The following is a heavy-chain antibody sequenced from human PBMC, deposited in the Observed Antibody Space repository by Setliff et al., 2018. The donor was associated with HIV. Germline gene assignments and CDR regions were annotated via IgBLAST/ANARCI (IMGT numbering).Heavy chain of an antibody. J-gene: IGHJ4*02. CDR3: ARAVTTLTAPTHFDY. Sequence: SETLSLTCAVYGASFSDYQWNWIRQSPGKGLEWIGEINHSGSTNYNPSLKSRVTMSVDTSKNQFSQKMNSVTAADTAVFYCARAVTTLTAPTHFDYWGQGTLVTVSS. CDR1: GASFSDYQ. D-gene: IGHD4-17*01. CDR2: INHSGST. V-gene: IGHV4-34*01.